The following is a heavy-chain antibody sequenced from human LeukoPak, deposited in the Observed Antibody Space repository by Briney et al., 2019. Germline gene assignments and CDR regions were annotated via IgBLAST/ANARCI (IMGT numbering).Heavy chain of an antibody. CDR2: ITNGNGGST. V-gene: IGHV3-20*04. Sequence: GGSLRLSCEASGFSFDDYGMSWVRQSTGKGLEWVSAITNGNGGSTGYADSVRGRFTISSDNAKNSLYLQMNSLRAEDTALYYCARCSRSSTDCYSAFDIWGQGTMVTVSS. J-gene: IGHJ3*02. CDR1: GFSFDDYG. D-gene: IGHD2-2*02. CDR3: ARCSRSSTDCYSAFDI.